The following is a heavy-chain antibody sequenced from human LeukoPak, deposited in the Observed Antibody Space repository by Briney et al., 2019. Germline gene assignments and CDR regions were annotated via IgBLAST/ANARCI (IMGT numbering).Heavy chain of an antibody. V-gene: IGHV1-46*01. CDR3: ARYGFSSSWQGGWHAFDI. Sequence: ASVNVSCKASGYTLTSYYMHWVRQAPGQGLEWMGIINPTVGDTIYAQKFQGRVTMTRDMSTSTVYMELSSLRPDDTAVYYCARYGFSSSWQGGWHAFDIWGQGTMVTVSS. CDR2: INPTVGDT. J-gene: IGHJ3*02. D-gene: IGHD6-13*01. CDR1: GYTLTSYY.